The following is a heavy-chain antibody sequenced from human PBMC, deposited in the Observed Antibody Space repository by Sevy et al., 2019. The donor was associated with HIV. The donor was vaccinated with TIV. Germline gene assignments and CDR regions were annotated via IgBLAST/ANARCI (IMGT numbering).Heavy chain of an antibody. V-gene: IGHV3-15*01. D-gene: IGHD3-22*01. Sequence: GGSLRLSCAASGFTFSNAWMSWVRQAPGKGLEWVGRIKSKTDGGTTDYAAPVKGRFTIPRDDSKNTLYLQMNSLKTEDTAVYYCTTKAAYYDSSGYRYDAFDIWGQGTMVTVSS. CDR3: TTKAAYYDSSGYRYDAFDI. CDR1: GFTFSNAW. CDR2: IKSKTDGGTT. J-gene: IGHJ3*02.